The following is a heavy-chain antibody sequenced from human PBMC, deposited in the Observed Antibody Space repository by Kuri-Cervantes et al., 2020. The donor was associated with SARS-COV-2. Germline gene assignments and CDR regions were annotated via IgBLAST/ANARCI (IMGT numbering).Heavy chain of an antibody. V-gene: IGHV1-18*01. CDR1: GYTFTSYG. D-gene: IGHD3-3*01. J-gene: IGHJ6*02. CDR3: AGGAYYDCWSGYFYCGMDV. CDR2: ISAYNGNT. Sequence: ASVKVSCKASGYTFTSYGISWVRQAPGQGLERMGWISAYNGNTNYAQKLQGRVTMTTDAATNKAYMELRSLISDDTAVYYYAGGAYYDCWSGYFYCGMDVWGQGTMVTVSS.